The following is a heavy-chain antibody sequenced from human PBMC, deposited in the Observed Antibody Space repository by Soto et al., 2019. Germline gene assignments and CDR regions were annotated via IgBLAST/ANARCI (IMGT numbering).Heavy chain of an antibody. CDR1: GGSISSYY. J-gene: IGHJ5*02. CDR2: IYYSGST. CDR3: ARSRGSSSWYWFDP. D-gene: IGHD6-13*01. V-gene: IGHV4-59*01. Sequence: SETLSLTCTVSGGSISSYYWSWIRQPPGKGLEWIGYIYYSGSTNYNPSLKSRVTISVDTSKNQFSLKLSSVTAADTAVYYCARSRGSSSWYWFDPPAQGSLVTVSS.